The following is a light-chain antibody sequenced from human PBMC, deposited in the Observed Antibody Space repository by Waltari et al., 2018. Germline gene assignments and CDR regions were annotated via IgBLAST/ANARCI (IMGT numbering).Light chain of an antibody. Sequence: ETVMTQSPATLSMSPGERATLPCRASQGIHDNLAWYQQKPGQAPRLLIYRASTRATGIPARFSGSGSGTDFTLTITSLQSEDSALYYCQQYNRWPPLTFGGGTKVEI. CDR2: RAS. J-gene: IGKJ4*01. CDR3: QQYNRWPPLT. CDR1: QGIHDN. V-gene: IGKV3-15*01.